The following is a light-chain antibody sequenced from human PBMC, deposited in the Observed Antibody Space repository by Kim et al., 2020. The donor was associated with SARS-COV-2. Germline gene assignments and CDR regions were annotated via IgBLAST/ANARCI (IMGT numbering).Light chain of an antibody. Sequence: EIVMTQSPATLSVSPGERATLSCRASQSVSIYLAWYQQKPGQAPRLLIYDASTRATGIPARFSGSGSGTEFTLTISGLQSEDFAVYYCKQYNNWQWTFGQGTKVEIK. V-gene: IGKV3-15*01. CDR1: QSVSIY. CDR2: DAS. J-gene: IGKJ1*01. CDR3: KQYNNWQWT.